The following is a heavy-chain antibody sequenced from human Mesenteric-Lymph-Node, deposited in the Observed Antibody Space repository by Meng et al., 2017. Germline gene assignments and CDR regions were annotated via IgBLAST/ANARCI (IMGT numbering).Heavy chain of an antibody. V-gene: IGHV4-59*01. CDR3: ARDRQFIPYGSGSYYNDRWFDP. CDR1: GGSISSYY. CDR2: IYYSGST. D-gene: IGHD3-10*01. Sequence: SETLSLTCTVSGGSISSYYWSWIRQPPGKGLEWIGYIYYSGSTNYNPSLKSRVTISVDTSKNQFSLKLSSVTAADTAVYYCARDRQFIPYGSGSYYNDRWFDPWGQGTLVTVSS. J-gene: IGHJ5*02.